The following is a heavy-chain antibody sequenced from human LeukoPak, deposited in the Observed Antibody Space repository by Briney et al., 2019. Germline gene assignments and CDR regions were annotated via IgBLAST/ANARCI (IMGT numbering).Heavy chain of an antibody. D-gene: IGHD5-12*01. CDR3: ARWYSGYDGYYFDY. J-gene: IGHJ4*02. CDR2: ISSSGSTI. Sequence: GGSLRLSCAASGFTFSSYEMNWVRQAPGKGLEWVSYISSSGSTIYYADSVKGRFTISRDNAKNSLYLQMNSLRAEDTAVYYCARWYSGYDGYYFDYWGQGTLVTVSP. V-gene: IGHV3-48*03. CDR1: GFTFSSYE.